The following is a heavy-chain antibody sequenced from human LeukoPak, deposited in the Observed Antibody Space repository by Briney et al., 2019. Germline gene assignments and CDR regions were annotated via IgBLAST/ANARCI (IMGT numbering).Heavy chain of an antibody. D-gene: IGHD3-22*01. V-gene: IGHV3-23*01. CDR2: ISGSASST. Sequence: PGGSLRLSCAASGFTFSNYAMSWVRQAPGKGLEWVSAISGSASSTYYADSVKGRFTISRDNSKNTLYLQMNSLRADDTAVYYCAKPVYDSSGYSLDYWGQGTLVTVSS. CDR1: GFTFSNYA. J-gene: IGHJ4*02. CDR3: AKPVYDSSGYSLDY.